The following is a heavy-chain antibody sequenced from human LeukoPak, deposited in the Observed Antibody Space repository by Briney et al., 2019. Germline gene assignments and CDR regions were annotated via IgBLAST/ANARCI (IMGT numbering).Heavy chain of an antibody. J-gene: IGHJ4*02. CDR3: ARQSRDGSKTRGYYFDY. Sequence: PGASLKISCQVSGYIFTHYWIGWVRQMPGKGLESMGIIYPADSDTTYSPSFQGQVTISVDKSISTVYLQWSSLKASDTAMYYCARQSRDGSKTRGYYFDYWGQGTLVTVSS. CDR2: IYPADSDT. CDR1: GYIFTHYW. D-gene: IGHD3-10*01. V-gene: IGHV5-51*01.